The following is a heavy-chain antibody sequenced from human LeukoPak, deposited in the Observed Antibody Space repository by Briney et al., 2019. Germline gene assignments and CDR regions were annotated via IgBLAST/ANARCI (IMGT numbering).Heavy chain of an antibody. D-gene: IGHD2-21*02. Sequence: GGSLRLSCAASGFTFSSHAMSWVRQAPGKGLEWVSTISGSGGSTYYANSVKGRFTISRDNSKNTLYLQINSLRAEDSAVYYCAKDACVGDCNYHFDYWGQGTLVPVS. CDR1: GFTFSSHA. CDR3: AKDACVGDCNYHFDY. J-gene: IGHJ4*02. V-gene: IGHV3-23*01. CDR2: ISGSGGST.